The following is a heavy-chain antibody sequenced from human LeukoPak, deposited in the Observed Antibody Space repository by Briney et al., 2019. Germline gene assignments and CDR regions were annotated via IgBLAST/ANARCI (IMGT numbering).Heavy chain of an antibody. J-gene: IGHJ4*02. CDR1: GFTFSNAW. CDR2: IKSKTDGGTT. CDR3: TTDIEVGGRYFDWFDY. D-gene: IGHD3-9*01. Sequence: PGGSLRLSCAASGFTFSNAWMSWVRQAPGKGLEWVGRIKSKTDGGTTDYAAPVKGRFTISRDDSKNTLYLQMNSLKTEDTAVYYCTTDIEVGGRYFDWFDYWGQGTLVTVSS. V-gene: IGHV3-15*01.